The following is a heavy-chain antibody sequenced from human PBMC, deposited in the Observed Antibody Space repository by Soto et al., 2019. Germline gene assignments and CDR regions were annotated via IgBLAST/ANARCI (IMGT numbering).Heavy chain of an antibody. V-gene: IGHV3-23*01. J-gene: IGHJ5*02. CDR2: ISRSGDST. CDR1: GFTFSTYG. D-gene: IGHD2-2*01. Sequence: GGSLRLSCAASGFTFSTYGMSWVRQAPGKGLEWVSAISRSGDSTHYADSVKGRFTISRDNSKNTLFLQMNSLRTEDTAVYYCSKDMKYCTNTRCRPDNSVDPWGQGTLVTVSS. CDR3: SKDMKYCTNTRCRPDNSVDP.